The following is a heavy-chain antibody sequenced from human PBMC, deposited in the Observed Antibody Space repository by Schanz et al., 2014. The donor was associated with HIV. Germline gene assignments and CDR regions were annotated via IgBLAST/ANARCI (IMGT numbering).Heavy chain of an antibody. Sequence: QVQLVQSGAEVKKPGASVKVSCKASGYTFTTYDINWVRQATGQGLEWMGWINPNSGNAGYAQKFQGRVTMTRNTSISTAYMELSSLRSEDTAVYYCARGECDFWSGYCPHFHYFDLDVWGPGTSVTVSS. CDR2: INPNSGNA. D-gene: IGHD3-3*01. CDR3: ARGECDFWSGYCPHFHYFDLDV. J-gene: IGHJ6*02. CDR1: GYTFTTYD. V-gene: IGHV1-8*01.